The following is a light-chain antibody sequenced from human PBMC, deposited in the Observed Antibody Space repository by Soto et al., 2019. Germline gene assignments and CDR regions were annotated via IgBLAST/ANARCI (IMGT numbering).Light chain of an antibody. V-gene: IGKV1-9*01. CDR3: QQLRHYPLT. CDR1: QDISSF. Sequence: DIQLTQSPSFLSASVGDRVTITCRASQDISSFLAWYQQKPGKAPKLLIYGVSTLQRGVPSRFSGGGSGTEFTLTISSLQPEDSAAYYCQQLRHYPLTFGGGTKVEI. J-gene: IGKJ4*01. CDR2: GVS.